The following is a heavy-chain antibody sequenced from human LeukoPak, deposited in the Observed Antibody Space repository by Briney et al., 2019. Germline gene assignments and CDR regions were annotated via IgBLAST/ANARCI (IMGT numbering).Heavy chain of an antibody. V-gene: IGHV3-23*01. Sequence: GGSLRLSCAASGFTFSSYSMNWVRQAPGKGLEWVSAISGSGGSTYYADSVKGRFTISRDNSKNTLYLQMNSLRAEDTAVYYCAKGRLYSSSWNWFDPWGQGTLVTVSS. CDR2: ISGSGGST. CDR3: AKGRLYSSSWNWFDP. CDR1: GFTFSSYS. D-gene: IGHD6-13*01. J-gene: IGHJ5*02.